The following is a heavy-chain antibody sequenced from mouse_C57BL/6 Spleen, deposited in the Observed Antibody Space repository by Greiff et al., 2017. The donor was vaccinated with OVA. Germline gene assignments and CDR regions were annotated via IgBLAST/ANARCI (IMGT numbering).Heavy chain of an antibody. J-gene: IGHJ3*01. CDR3: ARENYDPLRFAY. V-gene: IGHV3-6*01. D-gene: IGHD2-4*01. CDR1: GYSITSGYY. CDR2: ISYDGSN. Sequence: EVKLVESGPGLVKPSQSLSLTCSVTGYSITSGYYWNWIRQFPGNKLEWMGYISYDGSNNYNPSLKNRISITRDTSKNQFFLKLNSVTTEDTATYYCARENYDPLRFAYWGQGTLVTVSA.